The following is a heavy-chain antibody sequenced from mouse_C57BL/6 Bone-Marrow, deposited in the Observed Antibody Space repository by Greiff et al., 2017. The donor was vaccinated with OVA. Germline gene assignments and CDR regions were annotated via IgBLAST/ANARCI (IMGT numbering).Heavy chain of an antibody. Sequence: EVMLVESGGGLVQPGGSLKLSCAASGFTFSDYYMYWVRQTPEKRLEWVAYISNGGGSTYYPDTVKGRITISRDNAKNTLYMHVSRLKSEDTAMYYCARQGGFAYWGQGTLVTVSA. J-gene: IGHJ3*01. CDR2: ISNGGGST. CDR1: GFTFSDYY. CDR3: ARQGGFAY. V-gene: IGHV5-12*01.